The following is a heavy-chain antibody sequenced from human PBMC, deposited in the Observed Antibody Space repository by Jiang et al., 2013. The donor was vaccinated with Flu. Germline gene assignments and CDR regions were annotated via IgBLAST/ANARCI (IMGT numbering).Heavy chain of an antibody. V-gene: IGHV4-31*02. CDR3: ARDLWSGEAFDI. D-gene: IGHD3-3*01. Sequence: KSRVTISVDTSKNQXSLKLSPVTAADTAVYYCARDLWSGEAFDIWGQGTMVTVSS. J-gene: IGHJ3*02.